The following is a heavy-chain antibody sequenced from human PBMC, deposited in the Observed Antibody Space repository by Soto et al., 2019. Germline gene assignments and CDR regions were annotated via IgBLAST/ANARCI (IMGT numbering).Heavy chain of an antibody. CDR2: ISGSGSGP. CDR1: GFTFSNYD. V-gene: IGHV3-23*01. D-gene: IGHD3-16*01. Sequence: EVLLFESGGGLLQPGGSLRLSCAASGFTFSNYDMGWVRKAPGKGLELVSFISGSGSGPYYADSVKGLFTISRDNAENTLYLPMNSRRVEDTAGYYCAKFQSWGALDYWGQETIVVVSS. J-gene: IGHJ4*02. CDR3: AKFQSWGALDY.